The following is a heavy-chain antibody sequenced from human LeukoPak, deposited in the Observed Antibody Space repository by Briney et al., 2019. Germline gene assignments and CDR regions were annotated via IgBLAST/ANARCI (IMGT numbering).Heavy chain of an antibody. D-gene: IGHD2-2*02. CDR1: GYTFINYQ. J-gene: IGHJ4*02. V-gene: IGHV1-2*06. Sequence: ASVTVSCRTSGYTFINYQIHWVRQAPDQGLEWMGRINSNSGATVFAQKLQGRVTMTRDTSINTVYMELSSLEFDDTAVYYCTRTWWTEACSSSSCFTPDFDYWGQGTPVTVSS. CDR3: TRTWWTEACSSSSCFTPDFDY. CDR2: INSNSGAT.